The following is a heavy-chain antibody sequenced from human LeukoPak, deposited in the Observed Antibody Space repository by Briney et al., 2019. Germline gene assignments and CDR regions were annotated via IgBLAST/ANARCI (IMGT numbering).Heavy chain of an antibody. V-gene: IGHV3-21*04. CDR3: AKLQYDFWSGYYRF. D-gene: IGHD3-3*01. Sequence: PGGSLRLSCAASGFTFSIYSVNWVRQAPGKGLEWVSFISSSSSSIYYADSVKGRFTISRDNSKNTLYLQMNSLRAEDTAVYYCAKLQYDFWSGYYRFWGRGTLVTVSS. J-gene: IGHJ4*02. CDR1: GFTFSIYS. CDR2: ISSSSSSI.